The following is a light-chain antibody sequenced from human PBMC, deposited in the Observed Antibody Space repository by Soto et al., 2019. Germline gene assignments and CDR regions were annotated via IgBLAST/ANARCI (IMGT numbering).Light chain of an antibody. CDR3: QHYDSSPT. Sequence: EIVLTQSPGTLSLSPGEGATLSCRASQSVSSNYLAWYQQKPGQAPRLLIYGASSRAAGIPGKFSGSGSGTDFTLNISRLEPAEFAVYFCQHYDSSPTFGLGTKLEIK. V-gene: IGKV3-20*01. CDR2: GAS. J-gene: IGKJ2*01. CDR1: QSVSSNY.